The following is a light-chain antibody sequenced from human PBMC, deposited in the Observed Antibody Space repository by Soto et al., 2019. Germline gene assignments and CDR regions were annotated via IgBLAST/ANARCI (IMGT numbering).Light chain of an antibody. CDR2: GAS. V-gene: IGKV3-15*01. J-gene: IGKJ1*01. CDR1: QGVSSN. CDR3: QQYSDNWT. Sequence: EIVMTQSPATLSVSPGERATLSCRASQGVSSNLAWYQQKPGQAPRLLIYGASARATGIPARFSGSGSGTEFTLTISSLQSDDSATYYCQQYSDNWTFGQGTKVEIK.